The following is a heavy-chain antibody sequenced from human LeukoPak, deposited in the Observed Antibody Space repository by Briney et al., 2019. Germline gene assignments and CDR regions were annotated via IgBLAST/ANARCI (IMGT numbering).Heavy chain of an antibody. CDR3: ARGVWSGRGFDS. V-gene: IGHV4-38-2*02. D-gene: IGHD3-10*01. CDR1: GYSISRGYY. CDR2: FYHSGIS. Sequence: SETLSLTCTVSGYSISRGYYWAYVRQPPGKGLEWIGSFYHSGISYYNPSLKSRVTVSVDTSKNQFSLKVTSVTAADTAVYYCARGVWSGRGFDSWGQGTLVTVSS. J-gene: IGHJ4*02.